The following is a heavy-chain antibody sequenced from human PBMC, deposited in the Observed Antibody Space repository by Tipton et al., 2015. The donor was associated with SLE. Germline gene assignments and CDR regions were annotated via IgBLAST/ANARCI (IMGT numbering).Heavy chain of an antibody. CDR2: VFSSGTT. CDR3: ARTEQGTGSYYRLVFEI. D-gene: IGHD3-10*01. V-gene: IGHV4-31*03. Sequence: TLSLTCTVSSGSVSSGAYYWSWIRQHPGKGLEWIGYVFSSGTTYYNPSFKSRVTISVDTSKNQFSLKLSSVTAADTAVYYCARTEQGTGSYYRLVFEIWGQGTLVTVSS. J-gene: IGHJ4*02. CDR1: SGSVSSGAYY.